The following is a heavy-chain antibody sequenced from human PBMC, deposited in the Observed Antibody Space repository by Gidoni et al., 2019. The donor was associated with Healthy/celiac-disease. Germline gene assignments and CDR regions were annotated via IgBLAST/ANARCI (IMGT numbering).Heavy chain of an antibody. D-gene: IGHD7-27*01. CDR1: GFTVRSNY. CDR3: ARDDNWGYYYYGMDV. Sequence: EVQLVESGGGLVQPGGSLRLSCAASGFTVRSNYMSWVRQAPGKGLEWVSVSYSGGSTYYADSVKGRFTISRDNSKNTLYLQMNSLRAEDTAVYYCARDDNWGYYYYGMDVWGQGTTVTVSS. V-gene: IGHV3-66*01. J-gene: IGHJ6*02. CDR2: SYSGGST.